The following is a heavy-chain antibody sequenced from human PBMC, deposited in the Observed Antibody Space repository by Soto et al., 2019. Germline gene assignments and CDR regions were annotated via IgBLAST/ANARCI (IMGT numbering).Heavy chain of an antibody. CDR2: IIPIFGTA. CDR3: ASRRWQPGYYFDY. Sequence: QVQLVQSGAEVKKPGSSVKVSCTASGGTFSSYAISWVRQAPGQGLEWMGGIIPIFGTANYAQKFQGRVTITADESTSTAYMEMSSLRSEDTAVYYCASRRWQPGYYFDYWGQGTLVTVAS. V-gene: IGHV1-69*01. J-gene: IGHJ4*02. D-gene: IGHD2-15*01. CDR1: GGTFSSYA.